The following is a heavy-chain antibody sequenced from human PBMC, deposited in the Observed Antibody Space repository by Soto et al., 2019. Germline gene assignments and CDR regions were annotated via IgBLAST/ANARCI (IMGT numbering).Heavy chain of an antibody. J-gene: IGHJ6*02. Sequence: TSETLSLTCTVSGGSISSSSYYWGWIRQPPGKGLEWIGSIYYSGSTYYNPSLKSRVTISVDTSKNQFSLKLSSVTAADTAVYYCARQYYYGSGSYYYGMDVWGQGTTVTVSS. D-gene: IGHD3-10*01. CDR3: ARQYYYGSGSYYYGMDV. CDR2: IYYSGST. V-gene: IGHV4-39*01. CDR1: GGSISSSSYY.